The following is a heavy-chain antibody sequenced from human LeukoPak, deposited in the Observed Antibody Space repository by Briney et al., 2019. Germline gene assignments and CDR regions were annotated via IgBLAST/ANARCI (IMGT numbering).Heavy chain of an antibody. CDR2: INPEGSEK. V-gene: IGHV3-7*01. CDR1: GLTFSSSW. Sequence: PGGSLRLSWAVSGLTFSSSWMDWVRQAPGKGLEWVASINPEGSEKYSADSVKGRFTISRDNAKNSLYLQMDSLRVEDTAFYYCARDLAYSRLDYWGQGMLVTVSS. D-gene: IGHD5-18*01. CDR3: ARDLAYSRLDY. J-gene: IGHJ4*02.